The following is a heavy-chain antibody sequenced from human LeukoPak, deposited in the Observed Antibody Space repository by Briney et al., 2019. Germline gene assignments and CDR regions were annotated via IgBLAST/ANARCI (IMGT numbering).Heavy chain of an antibody. CDR3: ARVRYGGCFDY. D-gene: IGHD4-23*01. V-gene: IGHV4-59*01. CDR1: GGSISSYY. Sequence: PSETLSLTCTVSGGSISSYYWSWLRQPPGKGLDWIGYIYYSGSTTYNPSLKRRVTISVDTSKNQFSLKLSSVTAADTAVYYCARVRYGGCFDYWGQGTLVTVSS. J-gene: IGHJ4*02. CDR2: IYYSGST.